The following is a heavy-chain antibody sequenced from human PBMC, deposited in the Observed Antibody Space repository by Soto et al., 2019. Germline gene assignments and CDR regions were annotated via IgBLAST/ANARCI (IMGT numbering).Heavy chain of an antibody. V-gene: IGHV3-48*02. Sequence: RISKEQGKGLEWVSYISSSNRTINYADSVKGRFIISRDNAKNSLYLQMHSLRDEDTAVYYCAREGQPSLQHGMGISGQAPTVTV. CDR3: AREGQPSLQHGMGI. CDR2: ISSSNRTI. D-gene: IGHD6-13*01. J-gene: IGHJ6*02.